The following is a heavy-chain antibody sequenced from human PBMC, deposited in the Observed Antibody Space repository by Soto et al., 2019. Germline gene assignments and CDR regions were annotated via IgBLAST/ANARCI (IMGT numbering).Heavy chain of an antibody. J-gene: IGHJ4*02. Sequence: QVQLVQSGAEVKKPGASVKVSCKASGYTFTSYGISWVRQAPGQGLEWMGWISAYNGNTNYAQKLQGRVTMTTDTSTSTDYMELRSLRSDDTAVYYCARLGPSLPPFCGGDCYPFWGTDYWGQGTLVTVSS. CDR2: ISAYNGNT. CDR1: GYTFTSYG. CDR3: ARLGPSLPPFCGGDCYPFWGTDY. V-gene: IGHV1-18*01. D-gene: IGHD2-21*02.